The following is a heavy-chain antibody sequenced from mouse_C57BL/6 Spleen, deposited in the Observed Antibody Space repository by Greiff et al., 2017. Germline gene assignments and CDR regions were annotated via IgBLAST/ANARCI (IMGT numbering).Heavy chain of an antibody. V-gene: IGHV1-85*01. CDR2: LYPRDGST. CDR1: GYTFTSYD. D-gene: IGHD2-4*01. J-gene: IGHJ3*01. Sequence: VQLQESGPELVKPGASVKLSCKASGYTFTSYDINWVKQRPGQGLEWIGWLYPRDGSTKYNEKFKGKATLTVDTSSSTAYMELHSLTSEDSAVYFVARSPFYDYDGGAWFADWGQGTLVTVSA. CDR3: ARSPFYDYDGGAWFAD.